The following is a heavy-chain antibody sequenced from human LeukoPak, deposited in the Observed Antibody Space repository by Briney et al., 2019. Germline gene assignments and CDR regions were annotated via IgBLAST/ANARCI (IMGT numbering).Heavy chain of an antibody. D-gene: IGHD2-2*01. J-gene: IGHJ4*02. CDR3: AKFRHPTTPGVVRQYFFDY. Sequence: GGSLRLSCAASAFTFSSYGMHWVRQAPGKGLEWVAIISYDGSNKYYADSVKGRFTISRDNSKNTLYLQMHSLRAEDTAVLYCAKFRHPTTPGVVRQYFFDYWARGTLATVSS. CDR2: ISYDGSNK. CDR1: AFTFSSYG. V-gene: IGHV3-30*18.